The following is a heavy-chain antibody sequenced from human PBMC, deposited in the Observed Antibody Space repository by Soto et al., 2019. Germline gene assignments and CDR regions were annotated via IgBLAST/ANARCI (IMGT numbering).Heavy chain of an antibody. CDR3: ARLRGAFLISTNTWLDP. J-gene: IGHJ5*02. Sequence: QVQLQESGPGLVKPSETLSLPCTVSCDSIDPNRYYWGWIRQPPGKVLEWLGSIYYSGTTYYNPSLKSLVTRYADPSKNQFSLKLSSVTAADTAFYYCARLRGAFLISTNTWLDPWGQGTLVTVSS. CDR2: IYYSGTT. V-gene: IGHV4-39*01. D-gene: IGHD2-2*01. CDR1: CDSIDPNRYY.